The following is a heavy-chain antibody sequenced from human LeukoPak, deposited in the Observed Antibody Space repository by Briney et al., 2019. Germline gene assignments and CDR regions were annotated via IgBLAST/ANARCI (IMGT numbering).Heavy chain of an antibody. J-gene: IGHJ4*02. CDR1: GFTFSSYW. D-gene: IGHD5-18*01. Sequence: PGGSLRLSCAASGFTFSSYWMSWVRQAPGKGLEWVANIKQDGSEKYYVDSVKGRFTISRDNAKNSLYLQMNSLRAEDTAVYYCARDPIYPNRYSYGYHPLFDYWGQGTLVTVSS. V-gene: IGHV3-7*01. CDR3: ARDPIYPNRYSYGYHPLFDY. CDR2: IKQDGSEK.